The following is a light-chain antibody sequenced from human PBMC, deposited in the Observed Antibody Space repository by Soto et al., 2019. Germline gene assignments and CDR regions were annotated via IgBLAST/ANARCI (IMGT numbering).Light chain of an antibody. CDR2: WAS. Sequence: DIVMTQSPDSLAVSLGERATINCKSSQSVFYSSNNRNFLTWYQQKPGQPPKLLIYWASTRESGVPDRFSGSGSGTDFTLTISSLQAEDVAVCYCHQYYTTPWTFGQGTKVEIK. CDR3: HQYYTTPWT. J-gene: IGKJ1*01. V-gene: IGKV4-1*01. CDR1: QSVFYSSNNRNF.